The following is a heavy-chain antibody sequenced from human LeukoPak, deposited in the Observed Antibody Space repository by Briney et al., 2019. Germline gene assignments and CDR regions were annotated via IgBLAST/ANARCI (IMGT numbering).Heavy chain of an antibody. CDR3: ARDVSGGSCYDY. J-gene: IGHJ4*02. CDR1: GGPISSSNW. D-gene: IGHD2-15*01. V-gene: IGHV4-4*02. Sequence: SETLSLTCAVSGGPISSSNWWSWVRQPPGKGLEWIGEIYHSGSTNYNPSLKSRVTISVDKSKNQFSLKLSSVTAADTAVYYCARDVSGGSCYDYWGQGTLVTVSS. CDR2: IYHSGST.